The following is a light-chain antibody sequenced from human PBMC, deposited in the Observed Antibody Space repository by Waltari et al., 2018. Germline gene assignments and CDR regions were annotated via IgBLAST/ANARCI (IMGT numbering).Light chain of an antibody. CDR1: SGHSSTV. Sequence: QLVLTQSPSASASLGASVKPTCTLSSGHSSTVIASLQQQPAKGPRFLMKVNSDGSHRKGDEIPDRFSGSSSGAERYLSISSLQSEDEADYFCQTGGHGTWVFGGGTKLTVL. J-gene: IGLJ3*02. CDR3: QTGGHGTWV. V-gene: IGLV4-69*01. CDR2: VNSDGSH.